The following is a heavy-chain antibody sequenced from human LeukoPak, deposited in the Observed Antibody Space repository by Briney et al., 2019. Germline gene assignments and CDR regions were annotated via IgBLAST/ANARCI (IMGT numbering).Heavy chain of an antibody. CDR2: ISSSSDST. J-gene: IGHJ4*02. CDR1: GFTFSGYM. D-gene: IGHD2-8*02. CDR3: AGEAAVLIRGYFDY. V-gene: IGHV3-48*02. Sequence: GGSLRLSCVASGFTFSGYMMNWVRQAPGKGLEWVSYISSSSDSTYYADSVKGRFTISRDNAKNSLFLQMNSLRDEDTAVYFCAGEAAVLIRGYFDYWGQGNLVTVSS.